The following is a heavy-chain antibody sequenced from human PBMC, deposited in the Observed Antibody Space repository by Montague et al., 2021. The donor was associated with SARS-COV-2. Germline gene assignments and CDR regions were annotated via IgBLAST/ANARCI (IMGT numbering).Heavy chain of an antibody. J-gene: IGHJ6*02. D-gene: IGHD2-2*01. CDR1: GGSISSYY. CDR2: INYSGSA. Sequence: SETLSLTCTVSGGSISSYYWNWIRQSPGKGLEWIGYINYSGSANYNPSLKSRVTISVDTSKNQLSLNLSSVTAADTAVYYCARRVVVVIPAVVEYYYGMDVWGQGTTVTVSS. CDR3: ARRVVVVIPAVVEYYYGMDV. V-gene: IGHV4-59*01.